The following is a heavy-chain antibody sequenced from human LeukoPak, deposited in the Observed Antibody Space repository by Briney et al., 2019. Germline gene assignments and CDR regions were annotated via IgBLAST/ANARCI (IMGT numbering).Heavy chain of an antibody. J-gene: IGHJ4*02. V-gene: IGHV4-39*01. D-gene: IGHD3-22*01. CDR3: ARHRDGYFTNFDN. CDR2: LSYGGSP. Sequence: SETLSLTCTVSGGSISSSNYYWGWVRQPPGKGLEWIGSLSYGGSPYHKPSLKSRLTISVDTSKNQFSLKLRSVAAADTAVYYCARHRDGYFTNFDNWGQGTLVTVSS. CDR1: GGSISSSNYY.